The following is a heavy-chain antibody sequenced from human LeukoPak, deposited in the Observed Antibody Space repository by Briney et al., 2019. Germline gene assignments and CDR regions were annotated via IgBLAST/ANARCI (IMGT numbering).Heavy chain of an antibody. J-gene: IGHJ5*02. V-gene: IGHV5-51*01. CDR1: GYILTNNW. CDR2: IYPGYSDG. D-gene: IGHD6-13*01. Sequence: GESLKISCKISGYILTNNWIGWVRQVPGKGLEWVGLIYPGYSDGKYSPSFQGQVTLSVDASISTAYLQLSGLRASDTAIYYCVRFALSSSLDHWGQGTLVTVSS. CDR3: VRFALSSSLDH.